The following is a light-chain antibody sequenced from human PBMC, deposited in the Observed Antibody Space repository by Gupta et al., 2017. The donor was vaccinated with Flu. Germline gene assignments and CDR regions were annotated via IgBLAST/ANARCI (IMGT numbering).Light chain of an antibody. CDR2: AAS. J-gene: IGKJ4*01. Sequence: GDRVTITCRASQGIRNDLGWYQQKPGKAPKLLIYAASSLQSGVPSRFSGSESGTDFTLTISSLQPEDFATYYCLQDYNYPLTFGGGTMVEIK. V-gene: IGKV1-6*01. CDR1: QGIRND. CDR3: LQDYNYPLT.